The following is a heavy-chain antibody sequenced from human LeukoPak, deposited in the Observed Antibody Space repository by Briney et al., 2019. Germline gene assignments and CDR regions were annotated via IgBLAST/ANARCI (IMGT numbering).Heavy chain of an antibody. CDR3: ARGGAAGSFDY. CDR1: GFTVSSNY. V-gene: IGHV3-66*01. Sequence: GGSLRLSCAASGFTVSSNYMRWVRQAPGKGLEWISVIYSGGTTYYADSVKGRFTISRDNSKNTLYLQMNSLRAEDTAVYFCARGGAAGSFDYWGQGSLVTVSS. D-gene: IGHD6-13*01. CDR2: IYSGGTT. J-gene: IGHJ4*02.